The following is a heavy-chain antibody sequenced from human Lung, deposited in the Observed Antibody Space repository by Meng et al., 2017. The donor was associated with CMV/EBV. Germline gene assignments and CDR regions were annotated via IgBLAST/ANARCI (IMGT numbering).Heavy chain of an antibody. J-gene: IGHJ4*02. CDR1: GGSITTSSYS. CDR3: ARHALTYYCDSSGISRREYYFDY. V-gene: IGHV4-39*01. D-gene: IGHD3-22*01. Sequence: SETLSLXCTVSGGSITTSSYSWGWIRQPPGRGREWIGSIYYSASTNYNPSLKSRVTTPVDTSKNQFALNLNSLTAADTAVYYCARHALTYYCDSSGISRREYYFDYWGQGTLVTVSS. CDR2: IYYSAST.